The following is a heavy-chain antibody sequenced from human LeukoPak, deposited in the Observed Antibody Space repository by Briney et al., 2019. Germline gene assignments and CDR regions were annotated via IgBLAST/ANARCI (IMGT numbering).Heavy chain of an antibody. CDR3: ARDEYYDFWSGYQTTHCFDY. J-gene: IGHJ4*02. V-gene: IGHV1-46*01. Sequence: ASVKVSCKASGYTFTSYYMHWVRQAPGQGLEWMGIINPSGGSTSYAQKFQGRVTMTRDTSTSTVYMELSSLRSEDTAVYYCARDEYYDFWSGYQTTHCFDYWGQGTLVTVSS. CDR1: GYTFTSYY. CDR2: INPSGGST. D-gene: IGHD3-3*01.